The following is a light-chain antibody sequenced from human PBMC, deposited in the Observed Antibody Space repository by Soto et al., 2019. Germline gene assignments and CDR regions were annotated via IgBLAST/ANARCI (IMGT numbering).Light chain of an antibody. V-gene: IGKV3-15*01. Sequence: DIVMTQSPATLCVSPGEIVTLSCRASQSVNRNLAWYQQKPGQDPRLLIYGESTSATGIPARFSGSGSGTEFTLTISRLQADDYATFYCKQYHTDWKCGQGTKGDLK. CDR2: GES. J-gene: IGKJ1*01. CDR1: QSVNRN. CDR3: KQYHTDWK.